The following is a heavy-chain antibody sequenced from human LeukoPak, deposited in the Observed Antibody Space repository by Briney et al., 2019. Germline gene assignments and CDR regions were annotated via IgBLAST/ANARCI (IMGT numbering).Heavy chain of an antibody. CDR3: ARVGSGGIYYFDY. D-gene: IGHD2-15*01. CDR2: IYTSGST. CDR1: GGSISSYY. Sequence: PSETLSLTCTVSGGSISSYYWSWLRQPAGKGLEWIGRIYTSGSTNYNPSLTSRVTMSVDTSKNQFSLKLSSVTAADTAVYYCARVGSGGIYYFDYWGQGTLVTVSS. J-gene: IGHJ4*02. V-gene: IGHV4-4*07.